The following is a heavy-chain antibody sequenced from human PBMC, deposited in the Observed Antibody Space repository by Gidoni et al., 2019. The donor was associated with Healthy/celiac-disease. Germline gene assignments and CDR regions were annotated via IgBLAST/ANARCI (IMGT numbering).Heavy chain of an antibody. CDR1: GGSISSYY. Sequence: QVQLQESGPGLVKPSETLSLTCTVSGGSISSYYWSWIRQPPGKGLEWIGYIYSSGSTNYNPSLKSRVTISVDTSKNQFSLKLSSVTAADTAVYYCARDYYDSSGYYQDYYYYGMDVWGQGTTVTVSS. V-gene: IGHV4-59*01. CDR3: ARDYYDSSGYYQDYYYYGMDV. CDR2: IYSSGST. J-gene: IGHJ6*02. D-gene: IGHD3-22*01.